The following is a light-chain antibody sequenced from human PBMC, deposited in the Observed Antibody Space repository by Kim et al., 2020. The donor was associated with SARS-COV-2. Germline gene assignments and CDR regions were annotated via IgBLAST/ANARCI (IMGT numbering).Light chain of an antibody. J-gene: IGKJ2*01. CDR1: QSVSSSY. CDR3: QQYGSPYT. V-gene: IGKV3-20*01. CDR2: GAS. Sequence: SWSPGESATLSCRASQSVSSSYLAWYQQKPGQAPRLLIYGASSRATGIPDRFSGSGSGTDFTLTISRLEPEDFAVYYCQQYGSPYTFGQGTKLEI.